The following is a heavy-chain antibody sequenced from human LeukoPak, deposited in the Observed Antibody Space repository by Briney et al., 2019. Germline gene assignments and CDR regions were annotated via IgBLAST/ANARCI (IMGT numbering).Heavy chain of an antibody. D-gene: IGHD3-22*01. CDR2: IYYSGNT. CDR3: ARDVVVYDSSGYSYWFDP. Sequence: SETLSLTCTVSGGSISSYYWSWIRQPPGKGLEWIGYIYYSGNTNYNPSLKSRVTISADTSKNQFSLKLTSVTAADTAVYYCARDVVVYDSSGYSYWFDPWGQGTLVTVSS. V-gene: IGHV4-59*01. CDR1: GGSISSYY. J-gene: IGHJ5*02.